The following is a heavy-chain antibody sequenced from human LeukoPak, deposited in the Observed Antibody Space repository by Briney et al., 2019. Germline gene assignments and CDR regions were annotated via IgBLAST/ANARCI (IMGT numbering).Heavy chain of an antibody. J-gene: IGHJ4*02. CDR1: GFTFSNYA. Sequence: TGGSRRLSCEASGFTFSNYAMSWIRQAPGKGLEWVSAVSGSGGSTFYADSVKGRFTISRDTSKNTLYLQMNSLRVEDTAVYYCAKSRARREGSSGSIDCWGQGTLVTVSS. V-gene: IGHV3-23*01. D-gene: IGHD3-22*01. CDR3: AKSRARREGSSGSIDC. CDR2: VSGSGGST.